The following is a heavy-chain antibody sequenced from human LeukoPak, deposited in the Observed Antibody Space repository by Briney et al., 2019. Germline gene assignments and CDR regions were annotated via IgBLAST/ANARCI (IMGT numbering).Heavy chain of an antibody. Sequence: GASVRVSCKASGDTFTNYGINWVRQAPGQRPEWMGWSSTYNGDTKYAQKLKGRLTLTADTLKTTAYMELRTLISDDTATYYCAIGQGVITWGGADVYDVWGQGTTVIVSS. V-gene: IGHV1-18*01. J-gene: IGHJ3*01. CDR2: SSTYNGDT. D-gene: IGHD3-16*01. CDR3: AIGQGVITWGGADVYDV. CDR1: GDTFTNYG.